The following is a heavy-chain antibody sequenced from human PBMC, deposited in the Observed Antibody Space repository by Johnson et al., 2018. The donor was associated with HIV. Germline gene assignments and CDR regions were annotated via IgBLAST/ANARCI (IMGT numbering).Heavy chain of an antibody. CDR1: GFTFSSYA. D-gene: IGHD1-26*01. J-gene: IGHJ3*02. V-gene: IGHV3-NL1*01. CDR2: IYNGGTT. Sequence: QVQLLESGGGVVQPGGSLRLSCAASGFTFSSYAIHWVRQAPGKGLEWVSVIYNGGTTYYAESVKGRFTISRDNSKNTLFLQMNSLRAEDTAVYYCARERAYSGSYSGAFDIWGQGTMVTVSS. CDR3: ARERAYSGSYSGAFDI.